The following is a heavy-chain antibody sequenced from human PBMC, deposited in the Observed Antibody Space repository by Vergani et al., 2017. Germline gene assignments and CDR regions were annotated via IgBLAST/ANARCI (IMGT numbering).Heavy chain of an antibody. CDR2: MNPISGNT. CDR1: GYTFTSYA. Sequence: QVQLVQSGAEVKKPGASVKVSCKASGYTFTSYAMHWVRQAPGQGLEWMGWMNPISGNTGYAQNLQGRLTITRDTSVNTAYMELSSLTSEDMAVYYCVRARRTCTYDHCPRYYYDLWGQGTLVTVSS. CDR3: VRARRTCTYDHCPRYYYDL. D-gene: IGHD2-8*01. V-gene: IGHV1-8*03. J-gene: IGHJ4*02.